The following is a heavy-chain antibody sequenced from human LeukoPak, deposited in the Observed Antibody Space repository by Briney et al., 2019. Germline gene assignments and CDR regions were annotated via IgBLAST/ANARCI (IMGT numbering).Heavy chain of an antibody. CDR3: AKDRWFGDLSPSDS. V-gene: IGHV3-23*01. CDR1: GFSFSTFA. D-gene: IGHD3-10*01. J-gene: IGHJ1*01. Sequence: PGGSLRPSCAASGFSFSTFAMSWVRQTPGKGLEWVSNANGGGDVTPYVDSGKGRFTISRDNSKNTLYLQMDNLRGEDTALYYCAKDRWFGDLSPSDSWGQGTLVTVSS. CDR2: ANGGGDVT.